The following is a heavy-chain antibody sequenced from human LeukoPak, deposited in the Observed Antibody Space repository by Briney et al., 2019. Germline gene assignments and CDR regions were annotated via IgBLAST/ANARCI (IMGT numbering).Heavy chain of an antibody. Sequence: ASVKVSCKASGYTFTSYGISWVRQAPGQGLEWMGWISAYNGNTNYAQKLQGRVTMTTDASTSTAYMELRSLRSDDTAVYYCARLQAQYCSSTSCYLGGDLYYYYYMDVWDKGTTVTVSS. D-gene: IGHD2-2*01. J-gene: IGHJ6*03. V-gene: IGHV1-18*01. CDR3: ARLQAQYCSSTSCYLGGDLYYYYYMDV. CDR1: GYTFTSYG. CDR2: ISAYNGNT.